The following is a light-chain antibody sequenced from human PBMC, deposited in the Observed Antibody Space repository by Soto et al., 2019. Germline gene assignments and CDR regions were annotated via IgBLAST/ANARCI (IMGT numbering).Light chain of an antibody. Sequence: QSALTQPASVPGSPGQSITISCNGTSSDVGGYNYVSWYQQHPGKAPKLMIYEVSNRPSGVSNRFSGSKSGNTASLTISGLQAEDEADYYCTSYTSSATVVFGGGTKLTVL. CDR3: TSYTSSATVV. CDR1: SSDVGGYNY. V-gene: IGLV2-14*01. J-gene: IGLJ2*01. CDR2: EVS.